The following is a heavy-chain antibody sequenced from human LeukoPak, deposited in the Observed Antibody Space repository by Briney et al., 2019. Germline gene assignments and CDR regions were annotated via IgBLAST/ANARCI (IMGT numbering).Heavy chain of an antibody. J-gene: IGHJ4*02. CDR1: GFTFDDYG. V-gene: IGHV3-20*04. CDR2: INWNGGST. Sequence: PGGSLRLSCAASGFTFDDYGMSWVRQAPGKGLEWVSGINWNGGSTGYADSVKGRFTISRDNAKNSLYLQMNSLRAEDTALYYCARGHCSSTSCYAGFDYLGQGTLLTVSS. D-gene: IGHD2-2*01. CDR3: ARGHCSSTSCYAGFDY.